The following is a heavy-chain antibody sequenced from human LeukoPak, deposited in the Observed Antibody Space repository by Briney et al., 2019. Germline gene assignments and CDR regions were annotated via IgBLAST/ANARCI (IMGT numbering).Heavy chain of an antibody. J-gene: IGHJ6*03. CDR1: GYTFTGYY. Sequence: ASVKVSCKAFGYTFTGYYMHWVRQAPGQGLEWMGGIIPIFGTANYAQKFQGRVTITADKSTSTAYMELSSLRSEDTAVYYCARGTKHYDYYYYYMDVWGKGTTVTVSS. D-gene: IGHD4-17*01. CDR2: IIPIFGTA. V-gene: IGHV1-69*06. CDR3: ARGTKHYDYYYYYMDV.